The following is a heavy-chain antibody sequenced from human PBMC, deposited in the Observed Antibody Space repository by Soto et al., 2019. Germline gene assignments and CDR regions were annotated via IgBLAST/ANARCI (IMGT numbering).Heavy chain of an antibody. J-gene: IGHJ4*02. D-gene: IGHD6-13*01. V-gene: IGHV4-31*03. CDR2: IYYSGST. CDR1: GGSFSSGGYY. Sequence: PSETLSLTCTVSGGSFSSGGYYWSWIRQHPGKGLEWIGNIYYSGSTYYNPSLKSRLTISVDTSKNQFSLKLSSVTASDTAMYYCARSPPRYSSSWYLIDYWGQGTLVTVSS. CDR3: ARSPPRYSSSWYLIDY.